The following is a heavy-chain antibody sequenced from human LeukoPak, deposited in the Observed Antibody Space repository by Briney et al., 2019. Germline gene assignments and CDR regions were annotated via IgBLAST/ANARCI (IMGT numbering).Heavy chain of an antibody. CDR3: LRDLDF. CDR2: IDRYGKT. V-gene: IGHV4-34*01. CDR1: GGSFSGYH. J-gene: IGHJ4*02. Sequence: SETLSLTCAVYGGSFSGYHWSWIRQPPGKGLEWIVEIDRYGKTNYNPSLKSRVTISVDTTKNQFSLKLSSVTAADTATYYCLRDLDFWGQGILVTVSS.